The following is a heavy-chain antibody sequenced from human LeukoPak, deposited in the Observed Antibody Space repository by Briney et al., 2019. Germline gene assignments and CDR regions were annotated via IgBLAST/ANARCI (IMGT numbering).Heavy chain of an antibody. J-gene: IGHJ4*02. CDR3: ASASSHRIAAGGDF. Sequence: PGGSLRLSCAASGFTFSSYWMSWVRQAPGKGLEWVANIKQDGSEKYYVDSVKGRFTISRDNARNTLYLQMNSLRVEDTAVYYCASASSHRIAAGGDFWGQGTLVTVSS. V-gene: IGHV3-7*01. CDR2: IKQDGSEK. D-gene: IGHD6-13*01. CDR1: GFTFSSYW.